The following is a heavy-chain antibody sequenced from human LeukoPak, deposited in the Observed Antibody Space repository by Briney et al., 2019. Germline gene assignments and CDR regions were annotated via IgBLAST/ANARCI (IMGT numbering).Heavy chain of an antibody. CDR2: IYPADTAT. Sequence: GDPLRISCKGSGYNFPNYWIGWVRQMPGKGLDGMGIIYPADTATRYSPSFQGLVTTSADKSISNAYLQWSSLKASDTAMYYCTRGDSSTWYEYWGQGTLVTVSS. CDR3: TRGDSSTWYEY. J-gene: IGHJ4*02. D-gene: IGHD6-13*01. CDR1: GYNFPNYW. V-gene: IGHV5-51*01.